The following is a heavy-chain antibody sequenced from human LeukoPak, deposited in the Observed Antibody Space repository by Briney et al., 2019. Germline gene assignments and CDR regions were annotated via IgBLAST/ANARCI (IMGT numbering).Heavy chain of an antibody. CDR3: ARGYLPNSSSWYGAFDY. V-gene: IGHV1-2*02. J-gene: IGHJ4*02. D-gene: IGHD6-13*01. Sequence: ASVKVPCKASGYTFTGYYMHWVRQAPGQGLEWMGWINPNSGGTNYAQKFQGRVTMTRDTSISTAYMELSRLRSDDTAVYYCARGYLPNSSSWYGAFDYWGQGTLVTVSS. CDR1: GYTFTGYY. CDR2: INPNSGGT.